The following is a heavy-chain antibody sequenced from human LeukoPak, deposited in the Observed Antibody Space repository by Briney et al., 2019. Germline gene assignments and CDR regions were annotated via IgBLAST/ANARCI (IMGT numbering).Heavy chain of an antibody. J-gene: IGHJ4*02. V-gene: IGHV4-4*02. CDR1: GVSISSSEW. CDR2: IHRAGRT. CDR3: GKTDIYFNPIDY. Sequence: PSETLSLTCAVSGVSISSSEWWIWVRQPPGQGLEWIGEIHRAGRTRYNPSLKSRVTISMDYSKNQFSLKLTSVTAADTAIYYCGKTDIYFNPIDYWGPGSLVTVFS. D-gene: IGHD3-9*01.